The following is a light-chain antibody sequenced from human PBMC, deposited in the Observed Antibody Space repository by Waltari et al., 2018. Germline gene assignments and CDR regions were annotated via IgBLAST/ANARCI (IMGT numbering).Light chain of an antibody. V-gene: IGLV4-69*01. Sequence: QLVLTQSPSAPASLGASVKLTCTLSSGHSSYAIAWHQQQPEKGPRYLMKLNSDGSHKKGDGIPDRFSGSSSGTERFLTISSLQSEDEGDYYCQTRGTGFQVFGTGTKVTVL. CDR1: SGHSSYA. CDR3: QTRGTGFQV. CDR2: LNSDGSH. J-gene: IGLJ1*01.